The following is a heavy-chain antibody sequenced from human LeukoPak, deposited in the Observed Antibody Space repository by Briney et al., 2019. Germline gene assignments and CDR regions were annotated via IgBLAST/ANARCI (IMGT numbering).Heavy chain of an antibody. J-gene: IGHJ5*02. D-gene: IGHD5-12*01. V-gene: IGHV4-59*01. Sequence: KPSETLSLTCTVSGGSISSYYWSWIRQPPGKGLEWIGYIYYSGSTNYNPSLKSRVTISVDTSKNQFSLKLSSVTAADTAVYYCARGNPPGMVASVGGWFDPWGQGTLVTVSS. CDR2: IYYSGST. CDR1: GGSISSYY. CDR3: ARGNPPGMVASVGGWFDP.